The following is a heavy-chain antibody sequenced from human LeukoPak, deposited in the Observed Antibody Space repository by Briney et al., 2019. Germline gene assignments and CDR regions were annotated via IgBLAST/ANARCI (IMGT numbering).Heavy chain of an antibody. CDR2: IYTSGST. CDR3: ARDWFGILTGYYIAWFDP. V-gene: IGHV4-4*07. D-gene: IGHD3-9*01. Sequence: SETLSLTXTVSGGSISSYYWSWIRQPAGKGLEWIGRIYTSGSTNYNPSLKSRVTMSVDTSKNQFSLKLSSVTAADTAVYYCARDWFGILTGYYIAWFDPWGQGTLVTVSS. CDR1: GGSISSYY. J-gene: IGHJ5*02.